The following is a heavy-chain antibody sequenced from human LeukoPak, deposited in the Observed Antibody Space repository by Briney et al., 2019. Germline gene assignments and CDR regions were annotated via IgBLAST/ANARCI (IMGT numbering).Heavy chain of an antibody. Sequence: PGGSLRLSCAASGFTFSSYAMHWVRQAPGKGLEWVGRIKSKTDGRTTDYAAPVKGRFTISRDDSKNTLYLQMNSLKTEDTAVYYCTTAEVGRLGYCSGGSCYSGYYYYYGMDVWGQGTTVTVSS. V-gene: IGHV3-15*01. D-gene: IGHD2-15*01. CDR1: GFTFSSYA. J-gene: IGHJ6*02. CDR3: TTAEVGRLGYCSGGSCYSGYYYYYGMDV. CDR2: IKSKTDGRTT.